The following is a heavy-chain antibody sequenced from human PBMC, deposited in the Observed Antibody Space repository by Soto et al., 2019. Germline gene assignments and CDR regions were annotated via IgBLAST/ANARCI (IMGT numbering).Heavy chain of an antibody. J-gene: IGHJ5*02. V-gene: IGHV4-39*01. D-gene: IGHD3-10*01. CDR3: ARRGTMVRGVIITGWFDP. CDR1: VGSISSSSYY. CDR2: IYYSGST. Sequence: QLQLQESGPGLVKPPETLSLTCTVSVGSISSSSYYWGWIRQPPGKGLGWIGCIYYSGSTYYNPSLKSRVTISVDTSKNQFSLKLSSVTAADTAVYYCARRGTMVRGVIITGWFDPWGQGTLVTVSS.